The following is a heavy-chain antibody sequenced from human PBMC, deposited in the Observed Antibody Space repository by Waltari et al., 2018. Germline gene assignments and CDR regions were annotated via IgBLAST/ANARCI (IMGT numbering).Heavy chain of an antibody. V-gene: IGHV3-21*01. J-gene: IGHJ5*02. Sequence: EVQLVESGGGLVKPGGSLRLSCAASGFTFCSHSMNWVRQAPGKGLEWDSSMSSSSGYIYYANSVKGRFTISRENAKNSLYLQMNSLRAEDTAVYYCARDPCSGGSCPLSWGQGTLVTVSS. D-gene: IGHD2-15*01. CDR1: GFTFCSHS. CDR3: ARDPCSGGSCPLS. CDR2: MSSSSGYI.